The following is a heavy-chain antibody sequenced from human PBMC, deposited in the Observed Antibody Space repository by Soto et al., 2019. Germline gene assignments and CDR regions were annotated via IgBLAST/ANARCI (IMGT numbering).Heavy chain of an antibody. D-gene: IGHD3-3*01. CDR2: INPSGGST. CDR1: GYTFTSYY. V-gene: IGHV1-46*01. J-gene: IGHJ4*02. Sequence: ASVKVSCKASGYTFTSYYMHWVRQAPGQGLEWMGIINPSGGSTSYAQKFQGRVTMTRDTSTSTVYMELSSLRSEDTAVYYCARVSDFWSGYYGSHFDYWGQGTLVTVSS. CDR3: ARVSDFWSGYYGSHFDY.